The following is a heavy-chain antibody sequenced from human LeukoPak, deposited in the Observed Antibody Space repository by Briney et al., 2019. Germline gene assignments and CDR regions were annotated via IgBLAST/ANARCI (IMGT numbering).Heavy chain of an antibody. Sequence: PSETLSLTCTVSGYSISSGYYWGWIRQPPGKGLEWIGSIYYSGSTNYNPSLKSRVTISVDTSKNQFSLKLSSVTAADTAVYYCARGNTYYDILTGYPTLYFDYWGQGTLVTVSS. D-gene: IGHD3-9*01. CDR2: IYYSGST. CDR1: GYSISSGYY. V-gene: IGHV4-38-2*02. J-gene: IGHJ4*02. CDR3: ARGNTYYDILTGYPTLYFDY.